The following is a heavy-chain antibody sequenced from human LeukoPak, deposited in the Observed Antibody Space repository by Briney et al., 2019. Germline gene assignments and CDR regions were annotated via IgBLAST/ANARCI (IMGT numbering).Heavy chain of an antibody. CDR1: GGSFSGYY. D-gene: IGHD1-26*01. J-gene: IGHJ6*03. CDR3: ARHGPVGATYYYYYYMDV. CDR2: INHSGST. Sequence: SETPSLTCAVYGGSFSGYYWSWIRQPPGKGLEWIGEINHSGSTNYNPSLKSRVTISVDTSKNQFSLKLSSVTAADTAVYYCARHGPVGATYYYYYYMDVWGKGTTVTISS. V-gene: IGHV4-34*01.